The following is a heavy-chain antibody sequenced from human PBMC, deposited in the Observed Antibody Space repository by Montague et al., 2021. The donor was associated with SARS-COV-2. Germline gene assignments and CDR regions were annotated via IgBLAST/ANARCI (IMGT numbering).Heavy chain of an antibody. CDR1: GFSLSTSGMC. V-gene: IGHV2-70*01. J-gene: IGHJ4*02. CDR3: ARTLHDILTGYYSFDY. CDR2: IDWDDDK. D-gene: IGHD3-9*01. Sequence: PALVKPTQTLTLTCTFSGFSLSTSGMCVSWIRQLPGKALEWLALIDWDDDKYYSTSLKTRLTISKDTSKNQVVLTMTNMDPVDTATYYCARTLHDILTGYYSFDYWGQETLVTVSS.